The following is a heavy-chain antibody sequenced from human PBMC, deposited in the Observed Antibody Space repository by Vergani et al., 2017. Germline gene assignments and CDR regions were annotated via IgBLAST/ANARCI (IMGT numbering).Heavy chain of an antibody. V-gene: IGHV1-69*04. CDR3: ARDGGYCTNVVGYKDY. CDR2: IIPILGLA. D-gene: IGHD2-8*01. Sequence: QVQLVQSGAEVKKPGSSVKVSCKASGGTFRSYAISWVRQAPGQGLEWMGRIIPILGLANYAQKFQGRVTITADKSTRTAYMELSSLRAEDTAVYYCARDGGYCTNVVGYKDYWGQGTLVTVSS. CDR1: GGTFRSYA. J-gene: IGHJ4*02.